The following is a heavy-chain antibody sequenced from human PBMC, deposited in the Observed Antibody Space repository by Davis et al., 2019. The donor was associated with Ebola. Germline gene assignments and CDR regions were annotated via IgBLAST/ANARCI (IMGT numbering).Heavy chain of an antibody. V-gene: IGHV4-39*01. CDR3: ARQHRVTRPLDL. Sequence: SETLSLTCSVSGGSISSSGYNWGWVRQPPGKGLEWLGSIYYTGSTYYNPSLKSRVAMSVDTSKNQFSLSLSFLTAADTAIYYCARQHRVTRPLDLWGQGTLVTVSS. J-gene: IGHJ5*02. CDR1: GGSISSSGYN. D-gene: IGHD4-11*01. CDR2: IYYTGST.